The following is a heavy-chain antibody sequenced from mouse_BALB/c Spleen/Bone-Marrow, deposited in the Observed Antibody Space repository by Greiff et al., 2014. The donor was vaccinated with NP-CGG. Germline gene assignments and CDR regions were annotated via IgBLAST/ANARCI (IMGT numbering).Heavy chain of an antibody. CDR3: AGLLRGDYAMDY. D-gene: IGHD2-3*01. V-gene: IGHV1S56*01. CDR1: GYTFTSYY. CDR2: IYPGNVNT. J-gene: IGHJ4*01. Sequence: LQESGPELVKPGASVRISCKASGYTFTSYYIHWVKQRPGQGLEWIGWIYPGNVNTKYNEKFKGKATLTADKSSSTAYVQLSSLTSEDSAVYFCAGLLRGDYAMDYWGQGTSVTVSS.